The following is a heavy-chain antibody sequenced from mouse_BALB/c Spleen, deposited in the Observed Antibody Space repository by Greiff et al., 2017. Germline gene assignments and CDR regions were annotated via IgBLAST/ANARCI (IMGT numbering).Heavy chain of an antibody. V-gene: IGHV3-6*02. CDR1: GYSITSGYY. CDR3: ARDPIYYGNYYAMDY. CDR2: ISYDGSN. Sequence: EVQLQESGPGLVKPSQSLSLTCSVTGYSITSGYYWNWIRQFPGNKLEWMGYISYDGSNNYNPSLKNRISITRDTSKNQFFLKLNSVTTEDTATYYCARDPIYYGNYYAMDYWGQGTSVTVSS. J-gene: IGHJ4*01. D-gene: IGHD2-1*01.